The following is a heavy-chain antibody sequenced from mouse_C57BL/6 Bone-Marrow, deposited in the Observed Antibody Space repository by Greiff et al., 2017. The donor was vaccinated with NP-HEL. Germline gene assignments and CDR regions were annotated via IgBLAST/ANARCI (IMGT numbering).Heavy chain of an antibody. CDR3: ARHRDYGSSYAMDY. Sequence: EVKLVESGGGLVQPGGSLKLSCAASGFTFSDYYMYWVRQTPEKRLEWVAYISNGGGSTYYPETVKGRFTISRDNAKNTLYLQMSRLKSEDTAMYYCARHRDYGSSYAMDYWGQGTSVTVSS. J-gene: IGHJ4*01. CDR1: GFTFSDYY. V-gene: IGHV5-12*01. D-gene: IGHD1-1*01. CDR2: ISNGGGST.